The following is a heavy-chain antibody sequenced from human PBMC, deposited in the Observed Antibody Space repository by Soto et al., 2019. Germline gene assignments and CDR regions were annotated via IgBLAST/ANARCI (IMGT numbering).Heavy chain of an antibody. CDR3: ARTDRDFYGLDV. Sequence: EVQLVESGGGLVQPGGSLRLSCEASGFTFRNYDMHWVRQGTGKGLEWVSGISAAGDPDYADSVEGRFTSSRENAQNSFFLQMNSLRVGDTAVYYGARTDRDFYGLDVWGQGTTVIVPS. CDR2: ISAAGDP. V-gene: IGHV3-13*05. J-gene: IGHJ6*02. CDR1: GFTFRNYD.